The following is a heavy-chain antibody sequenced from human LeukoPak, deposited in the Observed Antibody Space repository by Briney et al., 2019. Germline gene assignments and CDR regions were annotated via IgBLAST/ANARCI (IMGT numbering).Heavy chain of an antibody. CDR2: ISAYNGNT. CDR1: GYTFTSYG. D-gene: IGHD1-26*01. V-gene: IGHV1-18*01. J-gene: IGHJ5*02. Sequence: ASVNVSCKASGYTFTSYGISWVRQAPGQGLEWMGRISAYNGNTNYAQKLQGRVTMTTDTSTSTAYMELRSLRSDDTAVYYCAREVSGSYFLLGWFDPWGQGTLVTVSS. CDR3: AREVSGSYFLLGWFDP.